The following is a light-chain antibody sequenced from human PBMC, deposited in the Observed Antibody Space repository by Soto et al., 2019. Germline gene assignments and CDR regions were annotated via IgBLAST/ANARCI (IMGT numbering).Light chain of an antibody. CDR1: QSITSY. V-gene: IGKV1-39*01. J-gene: IGKJ4*01. CDR3: QQSDNSPPLS. Sequence: DIQMTQSPSSLSASVGDSVTITCRASQSITSYLNWYQQKPGQAPKLLIYAASSLQSGVPSRFRGGGFRTEVTLTISSLHPDDFATYYCQQSDNSPPLSFGGGTRL. CDR2: AAS.